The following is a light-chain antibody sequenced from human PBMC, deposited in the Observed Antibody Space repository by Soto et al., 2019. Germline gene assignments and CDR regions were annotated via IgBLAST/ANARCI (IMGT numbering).Light chain of an antibody. Sequence: EIVLTQSPATLSLSPGERATLSFRASQSVSRYLAWYKQKPGQAPRIIMYEASNRATGIPARFSGGGSGTEFTLTISSLEPEDFEVYYCQQRSDWPWTFGQGTKVDIK. CDR2: EAS. CDR3: QQRSDWPWT. V-gene: IGKV3-11*01. J-gene: IGKJ1*01. CDR1: QSVSRY.